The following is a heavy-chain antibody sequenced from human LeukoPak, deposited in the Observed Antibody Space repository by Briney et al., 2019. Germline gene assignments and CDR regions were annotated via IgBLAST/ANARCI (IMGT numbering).Heavy chain of an antibody. D-gene: IGHD2-15*01. V-gene: IGHV5-51*01. CDR1: GYNFTSYW. J-gene: IGHJ4*02. CDR3: ARMTGSWNRHRTPFDY. CDR2: IYPSDSDT. Sequence: GESLKISCKSSGYNFTSYWIGWVRQMPGKGLEWMGIIYPSDSDTRYSPSFQGQVTISADKSISTAYLQWSSLKASDTAMYYCARMTGSWNRHRTPFDYWGQGTLVTVSS.